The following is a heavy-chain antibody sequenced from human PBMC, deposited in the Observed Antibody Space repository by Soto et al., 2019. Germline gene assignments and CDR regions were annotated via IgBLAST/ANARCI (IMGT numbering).Heavy chain of an antibody. CDR2: ISYDGSNK. D-gene: IGHD3-22*01. Sequence: QVQLVESGGGVVQPGRSLRLSCAASGFTFSSYGMHWVRRAPGKGLEWVAVISYDGSNKYYADSVKGRFTISRDNSKNTLYLQMNSLRAEDTAVYYCAKEYYYDSSGYSSLFDYWGQGTLVTVSS. CDR3: AKEYYYDSSGYSSLFDY. V-gene: IGHV3-30*18. CDR1: GFTFSSYG. J-gene: IGHJ4*02.